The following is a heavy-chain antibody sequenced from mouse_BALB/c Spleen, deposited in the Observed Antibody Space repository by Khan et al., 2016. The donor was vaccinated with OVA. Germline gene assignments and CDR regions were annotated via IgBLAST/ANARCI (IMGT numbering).Heavy chain of an antibody. CDR1: GYTFTSYW. V-gene: IGHV1-5*01. CDR2: IYPGNSDT. D-gene: IGHD2-2*01. CDR3: TRFGYLFAY. J-gene: IGHJ3*01. Sequence: VQLKESGTVLARPGTSVKTPCKAPGYTFTSYWMHWVKPRPGQGLEWIGAIYPGNSDTSYNQKFKGKAKLTAVTSTSTACMKLSSLTKEDSAVYYCTRFGYLFAYWGQGTLVTVSA.